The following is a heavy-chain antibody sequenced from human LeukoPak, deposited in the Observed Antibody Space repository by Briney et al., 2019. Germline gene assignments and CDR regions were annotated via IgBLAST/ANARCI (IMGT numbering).Heavy chain of an antibody. CDR2: ISSSSTTI. CDR3: ARDGYYYDSSGYPQRWFDP. V-gene: IGHV3-48*04. Sequence: GGSLRLSCAASGFNFSSYSMNWVRQAPGKGLEWVSYISSSSTTIYYADSVKGRFTISRDNAKNSLYLQMNSLRAEDTALYYCARDGYYYDSSGYPQRWFDPWGQGTLVTVSS. D-gene: IGHD3-22*01. J-gene: IGHJ5*02. CDR1: GFNFSSYS.